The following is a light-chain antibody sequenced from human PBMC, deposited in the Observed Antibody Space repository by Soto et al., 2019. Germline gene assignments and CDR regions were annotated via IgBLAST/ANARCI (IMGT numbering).Light chain of an antibody. Sequence: EIVLTQSAATLSFSPGERATVSCRASQNVYFYLAWYQQKPGQAPRLLIYDASNRATGIPARFSGSGSGTDFTLTSASLEPADFAVYYCQQCKDWRLIFGGWTKVEVK. CDR1: QNVYFY. CDR3: QQCKDWRLI. V-gene: IGKV3-11*01. J-gene: IGKJ4*01. CDR2: DAS.